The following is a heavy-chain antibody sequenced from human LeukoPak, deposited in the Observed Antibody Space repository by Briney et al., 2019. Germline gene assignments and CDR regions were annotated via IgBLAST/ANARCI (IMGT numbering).Heavy chain of an antibody. CDR2: IDYSGSS. D-gene: IGHD2-15*01. J-gene: IGHJ6*02. V-gene: IGHV4-39*01. Sequence: SETLSLTCTVSGGSISSRSFYWGWIRQPPGKGLEWIGSIDYSGSSFHNPSLKSQVTISVDTSKNHFSLKLSSVTAADTAIYYCARHQKRVVPAGRRGVDVWGQGTTLPVSS. CDR3: ARHQKRVVPAGRRGVDV. CDR1: GGSISSRSFY.